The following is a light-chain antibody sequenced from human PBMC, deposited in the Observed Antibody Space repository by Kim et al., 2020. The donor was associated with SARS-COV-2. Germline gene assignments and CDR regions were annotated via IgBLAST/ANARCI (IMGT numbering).Light chain of an antibody. CDR3: QKYDSAPWT. J-gene: IGKJ1*01. CDR1: QDIANY. Sequence: SASVGDGVTITGRASQDIANYLAWYQQKPGKVPKLLVYAASALKSGVPSRFSGRRSGTDFTLTISNLQPEDVATYYCQKYDSAPWTFGQGTKLEI. CDR2: AAS. V-gene: IGKV1-27*01.